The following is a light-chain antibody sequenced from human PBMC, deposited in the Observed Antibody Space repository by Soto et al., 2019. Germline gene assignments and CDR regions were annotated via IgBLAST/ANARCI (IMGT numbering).Light chain of an antibody. V-gene: IGLV3-21*04. Sequence: SYELTQPPSVSVAPGKTATISCGGNNIGIKRVHWYQQRPGQAPVLVIYFDSDRPSGIPERFSGSSSGNTATLTISRVEAGDEADYYCQVWDISSDHVVFGGGTKLTVL. CDR3: QVWDISSDHVV. J-gene: IGLJ2*01. CDR2: FDS. CDR1: NIGIKR.